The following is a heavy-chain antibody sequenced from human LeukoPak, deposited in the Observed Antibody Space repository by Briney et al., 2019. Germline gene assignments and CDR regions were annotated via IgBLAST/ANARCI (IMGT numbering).Heavy chain of an antibody. D-gene: IGHD3-10*01. CDR2: FFYSGST. J-gene: IGHJ4*02. V-gene: IGHV4-59*12. Sequence: SETLSLTCTVSGGSFSSYQWSWIRQSPGKGLEWIGYFFYSGSTNYNPSLRSRVTISVDTSKKQLSLKLSSVTAADTAVYYCARDQEGYYGSGSLGYFDYWGQGTLVTVSS. CDR3: ARDQEGYYGSGSLGYFDY. CDR1: GGSFSSYQ.